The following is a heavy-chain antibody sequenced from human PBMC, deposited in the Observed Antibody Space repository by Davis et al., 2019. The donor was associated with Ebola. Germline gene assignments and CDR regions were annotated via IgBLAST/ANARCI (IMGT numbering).Heavy chain of an antibody. CDR1: GFTFSSYW. CDR2: IKQDGSEK. CDR3: ARDKRGAWFTD. J-gene: IGHJ4*02. D-gene: IGHD3-10*01. V-gene: IGHV3-7*01. Sequence: GESLKISCAASGFTFSSYWMSWVRQAPGKGLEWVANIKQDGSEKYYVDSVKGRFTISRDNAKNSLYLQMNSLRAEDTAVYYCARDKRGAWFTDWGQGTLVTVSS.